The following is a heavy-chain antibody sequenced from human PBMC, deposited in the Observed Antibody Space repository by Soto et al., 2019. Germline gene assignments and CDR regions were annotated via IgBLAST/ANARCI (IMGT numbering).Heavy chain of an antibody. D-gene: IGHD6-6*01. CDR2: IYHSGST. Sequence: SETLSLTCAVSGGSISSSNWWSWVRQPPGKGLEWIGEIYHSGSTNYNPSLKSRVTISVDKSKDQFSLKLSSVTAADTAVYYCARRGKYSSSSVYYYGMDVWGQGTTVTVSS. CDR1: GGSISSSNW. J-gene: IGHJ6*02. CDR3: ARRGKYSSSSVYYYGMDV. V-gene: IGHV4-4*02.